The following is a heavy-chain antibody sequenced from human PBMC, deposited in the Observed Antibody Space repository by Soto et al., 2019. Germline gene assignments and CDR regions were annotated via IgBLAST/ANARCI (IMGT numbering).Heavy chain of an antibody. CDR1: GYTFASYG. CDR3: AGDRSSSWYGDH. D-gene: IGHD6-13*01. CDR2: ISVYNGNT. V-gene: IGHV1-18*01. J-gene: IGHJ4*02. Sequence: QVQLVQSGPEVKQPGASVKVSCKASGYTFASYGVTWVRQAPGQGLEWMGWISVYNGNTNYAQKLQGRVSMTADTSTNTAYMELRSLRSDDTAVYFCAGDRSSSWYGDHWGQGTLVTVSS.